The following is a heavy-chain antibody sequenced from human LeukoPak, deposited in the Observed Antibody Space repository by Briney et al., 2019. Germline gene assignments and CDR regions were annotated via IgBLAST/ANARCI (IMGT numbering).Heavy chain of an antibody. CDR3: ARETFMDV. Sequence: QPGGSLRLSCAASGFTFSDSAMTWVRQAPGKGLDWVSLISFSGANSYYADSVKGRFTISRDDAKTSLYLQMNSLRAEDTAVYYCARETFMDVWGQGTTVTVSS. V-gene: IGHV3-23*01. CDR1: GFTFSDSA. D-gene: IGHD2/OR15-2a*01. J-gene: IGHJ6*02. CDR2: ISFSGANS.